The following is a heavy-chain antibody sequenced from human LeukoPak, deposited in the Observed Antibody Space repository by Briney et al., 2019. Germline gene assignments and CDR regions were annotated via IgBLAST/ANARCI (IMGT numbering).Heavy chain of an antibody. CDR2: ISWNSAVT. D-gene: IGHD1-26*01. CDR1: GFSLVYYA. Sequence: GGSLRLSCVASGFSLVYYAMQWVRHAPGKELVGGFGISWNSAVTGYADSVRGRFTIYRDNAKNSLYLQMHSLRVEDTALYYCAKDRGISPNYYMDVWGKGTTVTVSS. V-gene: IGHV3-9*01. CDR3: AKDRGISPNYYMDV. J-gene: IGHJ6*03.